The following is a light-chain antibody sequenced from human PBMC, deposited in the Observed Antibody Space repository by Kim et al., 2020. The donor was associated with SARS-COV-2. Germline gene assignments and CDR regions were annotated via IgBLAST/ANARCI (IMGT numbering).Light chain of an antibody. Sequence: ASVGDRVTITCRASRGIHNYLAWYQQKPGKVPKLQIYAASTLHSGVPSRFSGSGSGTDFTLIISSLQPEDVATYYCQKYNAAPWTFGQGTKVDIK. CDR1: RGIHNY. CDR3: QKYNAAPWT. CDR2: AAS. V-gene: IGKV1-27*01. J-gene: IGKJ1*01.